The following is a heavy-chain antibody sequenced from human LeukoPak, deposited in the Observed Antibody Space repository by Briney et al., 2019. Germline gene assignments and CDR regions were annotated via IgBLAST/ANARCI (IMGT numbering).Heavy chain of an antibody. Sequence: GASVKVSCKASGVTFSNNAIIWVRQAPGQGLEWMGGIIPIFGTTNYAQKFQGRVTITADESTSTAYMELSSLRSEDTAVYYCAADLPYSNYGPLDYWGQGTLVTVSS. V-gene: IGHV1-69*01. D-gene: IGHD4-11*01. CDR2: IIPIFGTT. CDR1: GVTFSNNA. CDR3: AADLPYSNYGPLDY. J-gene: IGHJ4*02.